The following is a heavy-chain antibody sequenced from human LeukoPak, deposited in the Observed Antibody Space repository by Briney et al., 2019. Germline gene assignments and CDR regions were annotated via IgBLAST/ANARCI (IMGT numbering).Heavy chain of an antibody. CDR3: ARDSATYCSGGSCYRAKWFDP. D-gene: IGHD2-15*01. CDR2: IYYTGST. V-gene: IGHV4-39*07. CDR1: GGSMFSSSYY. J-gene: IGHJ5*02. Sequence: SETLSLTCTVSGGSMFSSSYYWGWIRQPPGKGLEWIGTIYYTGSTYYNPSLKSRVTISVDTSKNQFSLKLSSVTAADTAVYYCARDSATYCSGGSCYRAKWFDPWGQGTLVTVSS.